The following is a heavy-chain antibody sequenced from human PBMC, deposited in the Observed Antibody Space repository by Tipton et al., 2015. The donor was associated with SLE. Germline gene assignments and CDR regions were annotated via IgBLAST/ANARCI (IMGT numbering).Heavy chain of an antibody. J-gene: IGHJ2*01. CDR2: IDHSGVT. CDR1: GGSISSGSYY. Sequence: TLSLTCTVSGGSISSGSYYWSWIRQPPGKGLEWIGDIDHSGVTHYNPFLKSRVTISRDTSGNHFSLNLNSVTATDTAVYYCARAEFSSNWYMYWHFDLWGRGTLVTVSS. V-gene: IGHV4-39*02. CDR3: ARAEFSSNWYMYWHFDL. D-gene: IGHD6-13*01.